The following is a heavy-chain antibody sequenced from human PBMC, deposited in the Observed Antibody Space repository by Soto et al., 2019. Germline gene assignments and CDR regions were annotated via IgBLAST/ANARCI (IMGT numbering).Heavy chain of an antibody. CDR3: ARDQTRSGSYRVVYFDY. CDR2: ISSSSSYI. Sequence: GGSLRLSCAASGFTFSSYSMNWVRQAPGKGLEWVSSISSSSSYIYYADSVKGRFTISRDNAKNSLYLQMNSLRAEDTAVYYCARDQTRSGSYRVVYFDYWGQGTLVTVSS. J-gene: IGHJ4*02. D-gene: IGHD1-26*01. V-gene: IGHV3-21*01. CDR1: GFTFSSYS.